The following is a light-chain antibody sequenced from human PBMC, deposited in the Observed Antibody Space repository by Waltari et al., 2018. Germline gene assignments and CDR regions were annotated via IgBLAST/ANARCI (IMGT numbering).Light chain of an antibody. CDR2: KGI. CDR3: TMYMGSGVWV. CDR1: SGSVSSTSY. J-gene: IGLJ3*02. Sequence: QTVVTQEPSLSVSPGGTVTLTCALSSGSVSSTSYPTCYQQTPGQPPRTLVYKGISRSSGVPDRFSGSILGNTAALTITGAHADDESDYYCTMYMGSGVWVFGGGTKLTVL. V-gene: IGLV8-61*01.